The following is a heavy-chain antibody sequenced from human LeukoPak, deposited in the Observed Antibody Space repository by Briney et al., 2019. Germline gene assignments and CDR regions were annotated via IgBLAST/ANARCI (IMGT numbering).Heavy chain of an antibody. CDR1: GFTFSSYA. CDR2: ISGSGGST. V-gene: IGHV3-23*01. D-gene: IGHD2-15*01. Sequence: GGSLRPSCAASGFTFSSYAMSWVRQAPGKGLEWVSAISGSGGSTYYADSVKGRFTISRDNSKNTLYLQMNSLRAEDTAVYYCAKDEYCSGGSCYSEIYYYYGMDVWGQGTTVTVSS. J-gene: IGHJ6*02. CDR3: AKDEYCSGGSCYSEIYYYYGMDV.